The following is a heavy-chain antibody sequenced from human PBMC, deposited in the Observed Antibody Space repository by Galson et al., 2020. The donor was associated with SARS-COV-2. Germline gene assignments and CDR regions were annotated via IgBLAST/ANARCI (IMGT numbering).Heavy chain of an antibody. CDR1: GFTFDDYA. J-gene: IGHJ4*02. V-gene: IGHV3-9*01. Sequence: SLKISCAASGFTFDDYAMHWVRQAPGKGLEWVSGISWNSNSIGYADSVKGRFTISRDNAKNSLYLQMNSLRAEDTALYYCAKDLSDGYNPKGYFDYWGQGTLVTVSS. CDR3: AKDLSDGYNPKGYFDY. D-gene: IGHD5-12*01. CDR2: ISWNSNSI.